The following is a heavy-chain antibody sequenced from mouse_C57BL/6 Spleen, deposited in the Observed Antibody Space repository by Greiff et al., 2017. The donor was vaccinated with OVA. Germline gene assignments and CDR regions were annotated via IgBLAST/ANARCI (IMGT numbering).Heavy chain of an antibody. CDR3: ARGGLLLRDGDY. CDR2: IYPSDSET. V-gene: IGHV1-61*01. Sequence: QVQLQQPGAELVRPGSSVKLSCKASGYTFTSYWMDWVKQRPGQGLEWIGNIYPSDSETHYNQKFKDKATLTVDKSSSTAYMQLSSLTSEDSAVYYCARGGLLLRDGDYWGQGTTLTVSS. J-gene: IGHJ2*01. D-gene: IGHD1-1*01. CDR1: GYTFTSYW.